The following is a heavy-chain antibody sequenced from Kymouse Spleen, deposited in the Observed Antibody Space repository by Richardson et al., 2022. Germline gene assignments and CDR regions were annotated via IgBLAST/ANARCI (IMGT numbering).Heavy chain of an antibody. V-gene: IGHV3-48*02. CDR3: AREGELLRYYYYGMDV. CDR1: GFTFSSYS. CDR2: ISSSSSTI. Sequence: EVQLVESGGGLVQPGGSLRLSCAASGFTFSSYSMNWVRQAPGKGLEWVSYISSSSSTIYYADSVKGRFTISRDNAKNSLYLQMNSLRDEDTAVYYCAREGELLRYYYYGMDVWGQGTTVTVSS. J-gene: IGHJ6*02. D-gene: IGHD1-26*01.